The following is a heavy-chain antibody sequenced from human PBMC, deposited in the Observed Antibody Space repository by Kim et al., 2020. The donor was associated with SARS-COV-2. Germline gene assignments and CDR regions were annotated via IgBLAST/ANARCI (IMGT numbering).Heavy chain of an antibody. Sequence: ASVKVSCKASGYTFTSYGISWLRQAPGQGLEWMGWISFYNANTNYAQNLQARLTMTTDTSTSTAYMELRSLTSDDTSVYYCAIYPAYDSSVYAADYWGQGTLVTVSS. J-gene: IGHJ4*02. D-gene: IGHD3-22*01. CDR2: ISFYNANT. CDR1: GYTFTSYG. CDR3: AIYPAYDSSVYAADY. V-gene: IGHV1-18*01.